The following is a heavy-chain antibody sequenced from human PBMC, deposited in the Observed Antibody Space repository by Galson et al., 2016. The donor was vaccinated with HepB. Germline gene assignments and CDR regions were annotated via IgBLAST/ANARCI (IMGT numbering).Heavy chain of an antibody. CDR2: ISSSGSTI. D-gene: IGHD6-19*01. Sequence: SLRLSCAASGFNFSDYYMNWIRQAPGKGLEWVSYISSSGSTIYYADSVKGRFTISRDNAKNSLYLQMNSLRAADTAVYYCARVRCSSGCKLPFYWGQGTLVTVSS. J-gene: IGHJ4*02. CDR3: ARVRCSSGCKLPFY. CDR1: GFNFSDYY. V-gene: IGHV3-11*04.